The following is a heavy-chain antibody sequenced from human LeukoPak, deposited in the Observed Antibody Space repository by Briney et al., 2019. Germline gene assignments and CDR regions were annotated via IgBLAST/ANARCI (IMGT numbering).Heavy chain of an antibody. CDR2: INPNSGGT. CDR1: GYTFTGYY. D-gene: IGHD6-19*01. Sequence: GASMRVSCKASGYTFTGYYMHWMRQAPGQGLEWMGWINPNSGGTNYAQKFQGRVTMTRDTSISTAYMELSRLRSDDTAVYYCARTGIAVAGDYWGQGTLVTVSS. CDR3: ARTGIAVAGDY. V-gene: IGHV1-2*02. J-gene: IGHJ4*02.